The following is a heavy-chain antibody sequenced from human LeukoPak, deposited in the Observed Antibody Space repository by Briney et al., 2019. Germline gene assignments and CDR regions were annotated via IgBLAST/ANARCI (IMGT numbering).Heavy chain of an antibody. D-gene: IGHD3-10*01. CDR3: ASMDYYYGMDV. Sequence: SETLSLTCTVSGGSISSYYWSWIRQPPGKGLEWIGYICYSGSTNYNPSLKSRVTISVDTSKNQFSLKLSSVTAADTAVYYCASMDYYYGMDVWGQGTTVTVSS. J-gene: IGHJ6*02. CDR1: GGSISSYY. CDR2: ICYSGST. V-gene: IGHV4-59*01.